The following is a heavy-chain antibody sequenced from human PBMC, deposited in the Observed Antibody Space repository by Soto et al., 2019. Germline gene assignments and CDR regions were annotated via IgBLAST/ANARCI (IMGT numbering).Heavy chain of an antibody. V-gene: IGHV1-69*01. J-gene: IGHJ6*02. Sequence: QVQLVQSGAEVKEPGSSVKVSCRASGGTFINHAINWVRQAPGQGLEWMGGIIPMFRTADYAQKFQGRVTITSDESTTTLYMELTSLRSEDTAVYYCARDDATYCGGDCYLYFYYGMDVWGQGTTVTVSS. CDR2: IIPMFRTA. D-gene: IGHD2-21*02. CDR1: GGTFINHA. CDR3: ARDDATYCGGDCYLYFYYGMDV.